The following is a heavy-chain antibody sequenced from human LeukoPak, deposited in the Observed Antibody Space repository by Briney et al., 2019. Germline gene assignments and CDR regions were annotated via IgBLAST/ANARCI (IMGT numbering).Heavy chain of an antibody. D-gene: IGHD1-26*01. V-gene: IGHV4-59*01. CDR1: DASISIDY. J-gene: IGHJ4*02. Sequence: PSETLSLTCTVSDASISIDYWSWIRQSPGKGLEWIAYINNNGRTNYNPSLKSRVTISADTSKNQLSLKVRSVTAADTAVYYCAREGGSYRDYFDYWGQGTLVTVSS. CDR3: AREGGSYRDYFDY. CDR2: INNNGRT.